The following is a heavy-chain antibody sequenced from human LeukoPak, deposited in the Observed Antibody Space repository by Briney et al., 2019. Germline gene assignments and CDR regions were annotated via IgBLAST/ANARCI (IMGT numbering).Heavy chain of an antibody. CDR1: GYTFTSYW. J-gene: IGHJ5*02. V-gene: IGHV5-51*01. Sequence: GESLKISCKGSGYTFTSYWIGWVRQMPGKGLEWMGIIYPGDSDTRYGPSFQGQGTTTADKSISTDNLQWSSMNASDTAMYYCARHWGYRSGWFDPWGQGTMVTVSS. CDR2: IYPGDSDT. D-gene: IGHD6-19*01. CDR3: ARHWGYRSGWFDP.